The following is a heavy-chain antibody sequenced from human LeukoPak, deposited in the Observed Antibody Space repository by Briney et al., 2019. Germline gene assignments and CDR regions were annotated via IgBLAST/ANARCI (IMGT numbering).Heavy chain of an antibody. D-gene: IGHD3-22*01. J-gene: IGHJ4*02. CDR1: GGSISSSSYY. CDR3: ASYYYDSSGYYYVFDY. CDR2: IYYSGST. Sequence: PSETLSLTCTVSGGSISSSSYYWGWIRQPPGKGLEWIGSIYYSGSTNYNPSLKSRVTISVDTSKNQFSLKLSSVTAADTAVYYCASYYYDSSGYYYVFDYWGQGTLVTVSS. V-gene: IGHV4-39*07.